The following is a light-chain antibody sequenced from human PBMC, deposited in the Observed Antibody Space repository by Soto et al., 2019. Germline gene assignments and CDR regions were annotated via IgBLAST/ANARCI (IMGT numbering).Light chain of an antibody. J-gene: IGKJ4*01. CDR2: DAS. V-gene: IGKV3-11*01. Sequence: EIVLTQSPATLSLSPGDSATLSCRASQSISRHLAWYQQRPRQVVRLLIYDASHRTTGIPVRFSGSGSGTDFTLSINSLEPEDFAVYYWKQRNDGLTFGGGTKVAIK. CDR3: KQRNDGLT. CDR1: QSISRH.